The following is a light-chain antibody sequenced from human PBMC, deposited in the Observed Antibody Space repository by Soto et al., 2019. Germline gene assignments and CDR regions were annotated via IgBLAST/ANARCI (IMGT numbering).Light chain of an antibody. Sequence: QSVLTQSPSASASLGASVKLTCTLSSGHNNYAIAWHQQQPEKGPRYLMKLNSDGSHSKGDGIPDRFSGSSSEAERYLTIGSLLSEDEADYYCQTWGTGIVVFGGVTKVTVL. CDR3: QTWGTGIVV. J-gene: IGLJ2*01. CDR1: SGHNNYA. V-gene: IGLV4-69*01. CDR2: LNSDGSH.